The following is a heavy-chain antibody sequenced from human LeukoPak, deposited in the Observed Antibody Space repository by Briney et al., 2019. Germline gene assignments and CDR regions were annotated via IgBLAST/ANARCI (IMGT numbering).Heavy chain of an antibody. CDR1: GYTFTSYG. Sequence: ASVKVSCKASGYTFTSYGISWVRQAPGQGLEWMGWISAYNGNTNYAQKLQGRVTMTTDTSTSTAYMELRSLRSDDTAVYYCARDPYYYDSSGYYFPVAFDIWGQGTMVTGSS. J-gene: IGHJ3*02. CDR3: ARDPYYYDSSGYYFPVAFDI. CDR2: ISAYNGNT. V-gene: IGHV1-18*01. D-gene: IGHD3-22*01.